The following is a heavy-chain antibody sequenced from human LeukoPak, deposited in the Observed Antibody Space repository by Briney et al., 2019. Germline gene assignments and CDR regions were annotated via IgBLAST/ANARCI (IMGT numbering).Heavy chain of an antibody. D-gene: IGHD2-15*01. V-gene: IGHV2-5*02. CDR3: AHGRREEVVEVESATGLNWFDP. Sequence: SGPTLVKPTQTLTLTCTFSGFSLSTSGVGVGWIRQPPGKALEWLAVIYWDNDKRYSSSLKSRVTITKDTSKNQVVLTMTNMDPVDTATYYCAHGRREEVVEVESATGLNWFDPWGQGTLVTVSS. J-gene: IGHJ5*02. CDR1: GFSLSTSGVG. CDR2: IYWDNDK.